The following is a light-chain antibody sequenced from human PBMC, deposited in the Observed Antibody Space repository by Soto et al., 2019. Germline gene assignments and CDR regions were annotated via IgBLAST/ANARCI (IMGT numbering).Light chain of an antibody. CDR1: QSVSRSY. J-gene: IGKJ1*01. CDR3: QQYGSSWT. V-gene: IGKV3-20*01. CDR2: GAS. Sequence: EILMTQSPATLSVSPGERATLSCRASQSVSRSYLAWYQQKPGHAPSLLIYGASSRATGIPDRLSGSGSGTDFTLTISRLEPEDFAVYYCQQYGSSWTFGQGTKVDIK.